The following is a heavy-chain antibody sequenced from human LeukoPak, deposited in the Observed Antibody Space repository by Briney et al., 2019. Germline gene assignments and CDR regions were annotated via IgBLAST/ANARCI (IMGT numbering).Heavy chain of an antibody. Sequence: GGSLRLSCAASGFNFSNHWMGWVRQAPGKGLEWVANIKEDVSEKWYVDSVKGRFTISRDNVKNSLYLQMNSLRAEDTAVYYCARDVAMVRGVLDYWGQGTLVTVSS. CDR3: ARDVAMVRGVLDY. CDR1: GFNFSNHW. J-gene: IGHJ4*02. CDR2: IKEDVSEK. V-gene: IGHV3-7*01. D-gene: IGHD3-10*01.